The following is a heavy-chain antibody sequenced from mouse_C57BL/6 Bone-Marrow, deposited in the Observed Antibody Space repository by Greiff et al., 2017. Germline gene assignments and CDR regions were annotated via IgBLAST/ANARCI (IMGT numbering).Heavy chain of an antibody. D-gene: IGHD1-1*01. CDR3: ARGGYGSWYWCFDV. V-gene: IGHV1-18*01. Sequence: EVQLQQSGPELVKPGASVKIPCKASGYTFTDYNMDWVKQSHGKSLEWIGDINPNNGGTIYNQKFKGKATLTVDKSSSTAYMELRSLTSEDTAVYYCARGGYGSWYWCFDVWGTGTTVTVSS. CDR1: GYTFTDYN. CDR2: INPNNGGT. J-gene: IGHJ1*03.